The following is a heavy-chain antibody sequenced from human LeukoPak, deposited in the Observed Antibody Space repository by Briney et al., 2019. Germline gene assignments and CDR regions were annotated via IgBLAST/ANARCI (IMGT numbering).Heavy chain of an antibody. CDR3: ARGGGDSSSWYSHTPQGYYFDY. CDR2: ISGSGSYI. J-gene: IGHJ4*02. V-gene: IGHV3-21*06. CDR1: GFTFSDYS. Sequence: TGGSLRLSCAASGFTFSDYSMNWVRQTPRKGLEWVSCISGSGSYIYYADSVKGRFTISRDNAKNSLYLQMNSLRAEDTAVYYCARGGGDSSSWYSHTPQGYYFDYWGQGTLVTVSS. D-gene: IGHD6-13*01.